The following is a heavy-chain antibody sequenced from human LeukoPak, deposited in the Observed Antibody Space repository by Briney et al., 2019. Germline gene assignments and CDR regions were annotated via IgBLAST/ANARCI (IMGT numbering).Heavy chain of an antibody. Sequence: GGSLRLSCAASGFIFSNYGMHWVRRAPGKGLEWVAVTSHDGSNKYYTDSVKGRFTISRDNAKTTLYLQMISLRAEDTALYYCARRRKIDSNSVFDYWGQGTLVTVSS. J-gene: IGHJ4*02. CDR1: GFIFSNYG. V-gene: IGHV3-33*05. CDR3: ARRRKIDSNSVFDY. CDR2: TSHDGSNK. D-gene: IGHD4-11*01.